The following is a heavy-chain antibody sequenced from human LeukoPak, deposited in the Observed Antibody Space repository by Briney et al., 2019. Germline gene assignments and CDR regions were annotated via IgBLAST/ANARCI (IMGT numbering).Heavy chain of an antibody. Sequence: GGSLRLSCAASGFTFSSYDMHWVRQTTGRGLEWVSGVDTAGDTYSPGSVKGRFTISRENAKNSLYLQMNSLRAGDTAVYCCARADLRGYSLDYWGQGTLVTVSS. CDR3: ARADLRGYSLDY. J-gene: IGHJ4*02. D-gene: IGHD5-18*01. CDR1: GFTFSSYD. V-gene: IGHV3-13*01. CDR2: VDTAGDT.